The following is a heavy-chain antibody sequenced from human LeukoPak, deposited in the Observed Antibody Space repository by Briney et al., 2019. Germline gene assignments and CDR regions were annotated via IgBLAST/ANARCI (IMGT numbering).Heavy chain of an antibody. Sequence: PSETLSLTCAVYGGSFSGYYWSWIRQPPGKGLEWIGEINHSGSTNYNPSLKSRVTISVDTSKNQFSLKLSSVTAADTAVYYCARILRSQITMIVVVTIGGLGYMDVWGKGATVTVSS. CDR3: ARILRSQITMIVVVTIGGLGYMDV. D-gene: IGHD3-22*01. CDR1: GGSFSGYY. J-gene: IGHJ6*03. CDR2: INHSGST. V-gene: IGHV4-34*01.